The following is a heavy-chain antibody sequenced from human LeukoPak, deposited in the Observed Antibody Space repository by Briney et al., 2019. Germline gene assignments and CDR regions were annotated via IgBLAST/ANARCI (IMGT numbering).Heavy chain of an antibody. CDR3: AKAAAIRPAHSDY. CDR2: ISGSGGST. D-gene: IGHD2-2*02. CDR1: GFTFSSYW. V-gene: IGHV3-23*01. Sequence: HPGGSLRLSCAASGFTFSSYWMSWVRQAPGKGLEWVSAISGSGGSTYYADSVKGRFTISRDNSKNTLYLQMNSLRAEDTAVYYCAKAAAIRPAHSDYWGQGTLVTVSS. J-gene: IGHJ4*02.